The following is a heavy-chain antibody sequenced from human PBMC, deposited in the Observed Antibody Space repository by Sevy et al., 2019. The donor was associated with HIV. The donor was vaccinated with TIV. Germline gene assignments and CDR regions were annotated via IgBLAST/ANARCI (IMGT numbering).Heavy chain of an antibody. Sequence: GGSLRLSCAASGFTFSSYGMHWVRQAPGKGLEWVAVISYDGSNKYYADSVKGRFTISRDNSKNTLYLQMNSLRAEDTAVYYCAKLYGSGSSLFDYWGHGTLVTVSS. D-gene: IGHD3-10*01. J-gene: IGHJ4*01. V-gene: IGHV3-30*18. CDR2: ISYDGSNK. CDR3: AKLYGSGSSLFDY. CDR1: GFTFSSYG.